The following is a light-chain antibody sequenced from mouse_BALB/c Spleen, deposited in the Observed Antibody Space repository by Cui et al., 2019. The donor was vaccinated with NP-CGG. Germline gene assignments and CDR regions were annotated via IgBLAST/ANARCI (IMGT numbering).Light chain of an antibody. J-gene: IGLJ1*01. CDR2: GTN. V-gene: IGLV1*01. Sequence: QAVVTQESALNTSPGETVTLTCSSSTGAVTTFNYANWVQEKPDHLFTGLIGGTNNRVPGVPARFSGSLIGDKAALTITGAQTEDEAIYFCALWYSNHWVFGGGTKLTVL. CDR3: ALWYSNHWV. CDR1: TGAVTTFNY.